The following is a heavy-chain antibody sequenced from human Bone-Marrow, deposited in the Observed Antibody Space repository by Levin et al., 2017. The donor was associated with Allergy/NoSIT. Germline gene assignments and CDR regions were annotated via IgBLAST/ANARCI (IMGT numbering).Heavy chain of an antibody. CDR1: GFTFSTYA. V-gene: IGHV3-23*01. Sequence: GGSLRLSCAASGFTFSTYALGWVRQAPGRGLDWVSSITGSGGSTYYGDSVKGRFTISRDNSKNTVFLQVNSLRADDTAVYYCAKYGAISGTPPYYLDYWGQGTLVTVSS. D-gene: IGHD1/OR15-1a*01. CDR2: ITGSGGST. J-gene: IGHJ4*02. CDR3: AKYGAISGTPPYYLDY.